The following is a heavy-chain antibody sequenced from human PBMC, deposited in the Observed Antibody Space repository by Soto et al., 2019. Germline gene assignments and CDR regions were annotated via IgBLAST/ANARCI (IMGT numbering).Heavy chain of an antibody. J-gene: IGHJ5*02. CDR3: AREKGSSGRAAWFDP. Sequence: QEQLAESGGGVVQPGKSLRLSCAASGFTFSTAHMNWVRQAPGRGLEWVALVSEDGSNTVHVASVEGRVTISRANSKNTLYLQMDSLRAEDTAIYYCAREKGSSGRAAWFDPWGQGTLVIVSS. CDR2: VSEDGSNT. V-gene: IGHV3-30-3*01. D-gene: IGHD3-10*01. CDR1: GFTFSTAH.